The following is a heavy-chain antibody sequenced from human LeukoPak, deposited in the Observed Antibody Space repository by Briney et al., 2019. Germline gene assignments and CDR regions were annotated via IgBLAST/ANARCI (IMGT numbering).Heavy chain of an antibody. CDR3: ARADGYYYFDY. Sequence: SGGSLRLSCAASGFTFSSYAMHWVHQAPGKGLEWVAVISYDGSNKYYADSVKGQFTISRDNSKNTLYLQMNSLRAEDTAVYYCARADGYYYFDYWGQGTLVTVSS. J-gene: IGHJ4*02. V-gene: IGHV3-30*04. CDR1: GFTFSSYA. CDR2: ISYDGSNK. D-gene: IGHD2-2*03.